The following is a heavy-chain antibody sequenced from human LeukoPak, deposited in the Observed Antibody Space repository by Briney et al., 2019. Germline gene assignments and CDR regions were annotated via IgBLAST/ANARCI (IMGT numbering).Heavy chain of an antibody. J-gene: IGHJ5*02. CDR3: ARVDSNDYVSGNYRWDWFDP. Sequence: PGGSLRLSCAASGFTFSSYAMSWVRQAPGKGLEWVSGISDSGGNTYYADSVKGRFTISRDNSKNTVYLQMNSLRAEDTAVYYCARVDSNDYVSGNYRWDWFDPWGQGTLVTVSS. CDR1: GFTFSSYA. V-gene: IGHV3-23*01. CDR2: ISDSGGNT. D-gene: IGHD3-16*02.